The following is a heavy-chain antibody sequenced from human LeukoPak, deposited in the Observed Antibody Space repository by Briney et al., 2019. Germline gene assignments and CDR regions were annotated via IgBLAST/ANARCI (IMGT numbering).Heavy chain of an antibody. D-gene: IGHD3-3*01. V-gene: IGHV3-23*01. CDR1: GFTFSSYA. CDR2: ISGSGGST. J-gene: IGHJ4*02. CDR3: AKDGLSGVFWSGYSNY. Sequence: GGSLRLSCAASGFTFSSYAMSWVRQAPGKELEWVSGISGSGGSTYYADSVKGRFTISRDNSKNTLYLQMNSLRAEDTAVYYCAKDGLSGVFWSGYSNYWGQGTLVTVSS.